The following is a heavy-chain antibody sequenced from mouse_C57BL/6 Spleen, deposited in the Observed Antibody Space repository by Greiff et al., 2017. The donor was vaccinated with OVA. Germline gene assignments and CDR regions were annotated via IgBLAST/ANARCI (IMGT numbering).Heavy chain of an antibody. V-gene: IGHV1-82*01. D-gene: IGHD2-4*01. CDR2: IYPGDGDT. CDR3: ARTDDYDVGYYYAMDY. J-gene: IGHJ4*01. CDR1: GYAFSSSW. Sequence: VKLVESGPELVKPGASVKISCKASGYAFSSSWMNWVKQRPGKGLEWIGRIYPGDGDTNYNGKFKGKATLTADKSSSTAYMQLSSLTSEDSAVYFCARTDDYDVGYYYAMDYWGQGTSVTVSS.